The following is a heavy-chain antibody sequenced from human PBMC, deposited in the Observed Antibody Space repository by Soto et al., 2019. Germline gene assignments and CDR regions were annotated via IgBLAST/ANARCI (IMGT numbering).Heavy chain of an antibody. D-gene: IGHD5-12*01. CDR1: GFTFSSYA. J-gene: IGHJ1*01. CDR3: ARDLYSGYDAPI. V-gene: IGHV3-30-3*01. Sequence: GGSLRLSCAASGFTFSSYAMHWFRQAPGKGLEWVAVISYDGSNKYYADSVKGRFTISRDNSKNTLYLQMNSLRAEDTAVYYCARDLYSGYDAPIWGQGTLVTVSS. CDR2: ISYDGSNK.